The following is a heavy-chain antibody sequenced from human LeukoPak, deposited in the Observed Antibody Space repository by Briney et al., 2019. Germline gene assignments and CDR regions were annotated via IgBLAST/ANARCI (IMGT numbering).Heavy chain of an antibody. CDR1: GFTFRNYV. D-gene: IGHD3-22*01. J-gene: IGHJ3*02. CDR3: ARDSNPGDSSGYYDAFDI. CDR2: IKGDGSKK. Sequence: GGSLRLSCAASGFTFRNYVIHWVRQAPGKGPEWVANIKGDGSKKNLVDSVKGRFTISRDNAKNSLYLEMSSLRAEDTAVYYCARDSNPGDSSGYYDAFDIWGQGTKVTVSS. V-gene: IGHV3-7*03.